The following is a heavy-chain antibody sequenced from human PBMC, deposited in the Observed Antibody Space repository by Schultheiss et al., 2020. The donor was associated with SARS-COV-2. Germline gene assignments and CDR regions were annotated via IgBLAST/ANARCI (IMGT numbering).Heavy chain of an antibody. CDR3: ARALGYCSSTSCYRGYFQH. CDR1: GGSFSGYY. V-gene: IGHV4-34*01. J-gene: IGHJ1*01. CDR2: INHSGST. D-gene: IGHD2-2*02. Sequence: ETLSLTCAVYGGSFSGYYWSWIRQPPGKGLEWIGEINHSGSTNYNPSLKSRVTISVDTSKNQFSLKLSSVTAADTAVYYCARALGYCSSTSCYRGYFQHWGQGTLVTVSS.